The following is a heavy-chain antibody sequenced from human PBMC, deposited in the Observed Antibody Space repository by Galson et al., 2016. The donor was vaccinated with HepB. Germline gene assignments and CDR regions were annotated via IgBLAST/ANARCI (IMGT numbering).Heavy chain of an antibody. CDR3: AREPPVVPPTYYYYMDV. Sequence: CAISGDSVSSKNGGWNWIRQSPSRGLEWLGKTYYLSKWYNDYSVSLIGRITISPDTSKNQFSLHLNSVTPEDTAVYYCAREPPVVPPTYYYYMDVWGEGITVTVSS. CDR1: GDSVSSKNGG. CDR2: TYYLSKWYN. J-gene: IGHJ6*03. D-gene: IGHD2-2*01. V-gene: IGHV6-1*01.